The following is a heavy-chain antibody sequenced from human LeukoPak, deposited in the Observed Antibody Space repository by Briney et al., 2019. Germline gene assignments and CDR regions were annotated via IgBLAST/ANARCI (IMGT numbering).Heavy chain of an antibody. V-gene: IGHV3-73*01. Sequence: PGGSLKLSCAASGFTFSGSAMHWVRQASGKGLEWVGRIRSKANSYATAYAESVKDRFTISRDDSKNTAYLQMNSLKTEDTAVYYCTRRPLAYCSAGACSDYWGQGTLLTVSS. CDR1: GFTFSGSA. CDR3: TRRPLAYCSAGACSDY. D-gene: IGHD2-15*01. CDR2: IRSKANSYAT. J-gene: IGHJ4*02.